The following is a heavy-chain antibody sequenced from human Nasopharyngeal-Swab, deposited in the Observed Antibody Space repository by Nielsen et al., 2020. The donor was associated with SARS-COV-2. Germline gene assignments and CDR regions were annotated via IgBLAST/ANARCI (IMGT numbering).Heavy chain of an antibody. D-gene: IGHD3-3*01. J-gene: IGHJ2*01. CDR2: FVPEDGET. CDR3: ARSFGPLGLLGYWYFDL. V-gene: IGHV1-24*01. CDR1: GYTLTELS. Sequence: ASVKVSCKVSGYTLTELSMHWVRQAPGKGLEWMGGFVPEDGETIYAQKFQGRVTMTEDTSTDTAYMELSSLRSEDTAVYYCARSFGPLGLLGYWYFDLWGRGTLVTVSS.